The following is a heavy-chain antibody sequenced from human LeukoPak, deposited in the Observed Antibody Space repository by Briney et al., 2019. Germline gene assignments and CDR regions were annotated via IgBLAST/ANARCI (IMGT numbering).Heavy chain of an antibody. Sequence: SGGSLRLSCAASGFTFSNYGIHWVRQAPGKGLEWVTVISSDGSNKYYVNSVKGRFTISRDNSKNTVYLLMNSLRAEDTAVYYCARDLEFYDRSGYPNWFDPWGQGTLVTVSS. V-gene: IGHV3-30*03. D-gene: IGHD3-22*01. J-gene: IGHJ5*02. CDR1: GFTFSNYG. CDR3: ARDLEFYDRSGYPNWFDP. CDR2: ISSDGSNK.